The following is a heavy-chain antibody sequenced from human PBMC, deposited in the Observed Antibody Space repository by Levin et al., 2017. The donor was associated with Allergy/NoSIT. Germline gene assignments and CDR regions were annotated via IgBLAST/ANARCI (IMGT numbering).Heavy chain of an antibody. V-gene: IGHV4-59*08. CDR2: IYHSGNT. CDR3: ARAIFIGPRSYFDY. Sequence: SQTLSLTCTVSGGSISSYYWNWIRQPPGKGLEWIGNIYHSGNTNYNPSLNSRVTISVDTSKNQFSLNLSSVTAADTAVYYCARAIFIGPRSYFDYWGQGTLVTVSS. D-gene: IGHD3-3*01. J-gene: IGHJ4*02. CDR1: GGSISSYY.